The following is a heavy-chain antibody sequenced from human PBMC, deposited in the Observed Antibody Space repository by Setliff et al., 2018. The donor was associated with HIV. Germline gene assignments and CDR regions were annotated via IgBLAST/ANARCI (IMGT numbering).Heavy chain of an antibody. CDR2: IIPILDVP. CDR3: AKWIAGSYYFDP. V-gene: IGHV1-69*10. J-gene: IGHJ5*02. CDR1: RGTFNNYA. Sequence: SVKVSCKAARGTFNNYALSWVRQAPGQGLEWMGGIIPILDVPHYAQKFQGRVTISADKVTNTAYMELTTLRSEDTAMYYCAKWIAGSYYFDPWGQGTLVTVSS. D-gene: IGHD3-10*01.